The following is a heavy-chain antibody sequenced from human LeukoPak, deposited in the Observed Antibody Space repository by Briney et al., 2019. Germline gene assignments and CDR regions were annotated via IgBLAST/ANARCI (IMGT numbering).Heavy chain of an antibody. V-gene: IGHV4-59*01. CDR2: IYYSGST. J-gene: IGHJ6*02. CDR3: ASRSVLRGYSGYDYGDYYYYGMDV. Sequence: SETLSLTCTVSGGSISSYYWSWIRQPPGKGLEWIGYIYYSGSTNSNPSLKSRVTISVDTSKNQFSLKLSSVTAADTAVYYCASRSVLRGYSGYDYGDYYYYGMDVWGQGTTVTVSS. CDR1: GGSISSYY. D-gene: IGHD5-12*01.